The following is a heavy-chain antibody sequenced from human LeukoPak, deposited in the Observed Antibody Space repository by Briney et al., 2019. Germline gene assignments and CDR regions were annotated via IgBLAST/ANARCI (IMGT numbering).Heavy chain of an antibody. D-gene: IGHD5-24*01. V-gene: IGHV1-2*02. Sequence: GASVKVSCKASGYTFSGYYMQWVRQAPGQGPEWMGWINPINGGTNYAQKFQGRVTLTRDTSISTAYMELSGLRSDDTAVYYCARTYEKMATMGAFHYWGQGTLVTVSS. CDR2: INPINGGT. CDR3: ARTYEKMATMGAFHY. J-gene: IGHJ4*02. CDR1: GYTFSGYY.